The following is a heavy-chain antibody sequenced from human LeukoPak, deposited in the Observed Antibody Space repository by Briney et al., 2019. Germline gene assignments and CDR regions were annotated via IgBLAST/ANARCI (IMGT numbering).Heavy chain of an antibody. D-gene: IGHD1-26*01. CDR2: IYNGVNT. Sequence: SETLSLTCTVSGASVSSASYWTWIRQPPGKGVEWIAHIYNGVNTNYNPSLKSRVTISVDTSRNQFSLRLNSVTAADTAVYYCARSRAFNSGAFDPWGQGSLVTVSS. CDR3: ARSRAFNSGAFDP. J-gene: IGHJ5*02. CDR1: GASVSSASY. V-gene: IGHV4-61*01.